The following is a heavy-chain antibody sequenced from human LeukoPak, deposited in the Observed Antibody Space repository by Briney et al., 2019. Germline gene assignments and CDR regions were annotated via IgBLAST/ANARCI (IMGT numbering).Heavy chain of an antibody. Sequence: SETLSLTCTVSGGSISSYYWSWIRQAPGKGLEWIGNIYYSGSTNYDPSLKSRVTVSVDTSKNQFSLKLSSVTAADTAVYYCARHGTLGSTTYPLDYWGQGTLVTVSS. D-gene: IGHD1-26*01. CDR3: ARHGTLGSTTYPLDY. V-gene: IGHV4-59*08. J-gene: IGHJ4*02. CDR2: IYYSGST. CDR1: GGSISSYY.